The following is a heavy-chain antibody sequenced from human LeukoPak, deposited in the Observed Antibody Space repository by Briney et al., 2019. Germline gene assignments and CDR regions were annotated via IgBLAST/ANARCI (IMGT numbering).Heavy chain of an antibody. CDR3: ATLPT. Sequence: GGSLRLSCAASGFTFSSYAMHWVRQAPGKGLEWVAVISYDGNNKYYADSVKGRFIISRDNSKNTLYLQMNSLRAEDTALYYCATLPTWGQGTLVIVSS. CDR1: GFTFSSYA. V-gene: IGHV3-30-3*01. D-gene: IGHD4-17*01. CDR2: ISYDGNNK. J-gene: IGHJ4*02.